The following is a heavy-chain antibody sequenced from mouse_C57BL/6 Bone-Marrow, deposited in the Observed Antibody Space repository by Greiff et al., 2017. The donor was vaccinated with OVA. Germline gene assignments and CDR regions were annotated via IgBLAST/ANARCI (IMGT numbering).Heavy chain of an antibody. V-gene: IGHV7-1*01. CDR3: ARDDVLWYFDV. Sequence: DVKLVESGGGLVQSGRSLRLSCATSGFTFSDFYMEWVRQAPGKGLEWIAASRNKANDYTTEYSASVKGRFIVSRDTSQSILYLQMNALRAEDTAIYYCARDDVLWYFDVWGTGTTVTVSS. J-gene: IGHJ1*03. CDR2: SRNKANDYTT. CDR1: GFTFSDFY.